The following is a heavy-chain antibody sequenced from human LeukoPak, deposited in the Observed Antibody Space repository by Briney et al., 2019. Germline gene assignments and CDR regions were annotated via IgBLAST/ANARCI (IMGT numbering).Heavy chain of an antibody. J-gene: IGHJ4*02. CDR1: GYTFTSYG. Sequence: GASVKVSCKASGYTFTSYGISWVRQAPGQGLERMGWISAYNGNTNYAQKLQGRVTMTTDTSTSTAYMELRSLRSDDTAVYYCARVGDLIVGATRKKNFDYWGQGTLVTVSS. CDR2: ISAYNGNT. D-gene: IGHD1-26*01. CDR3: ARVGDLIVGATRKKNFDY. V-gene: IGHV1-18*01.